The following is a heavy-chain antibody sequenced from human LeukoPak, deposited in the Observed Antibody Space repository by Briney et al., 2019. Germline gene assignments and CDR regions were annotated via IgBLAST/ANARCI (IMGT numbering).Heavy chain of an antibody. Sequence: GGSLRLSCAASGFSFSKYAMNWVREAPGRGLEWVSTITGSGGSTHYADSVKGRFTISRDNSKNTLYLQMNSLRADDTAVYYCAKGLKPAMASRSNYFDYWGRGALVTVSS. CDR1: GFSFSKYA. D-gene: IGHD2-8*01. CDR3: AKGLKPAMASRSNYFDY. CDR2: ITGSGGST. J-gene: IGHJ4*02. V-gene: IGHV3-23*01.